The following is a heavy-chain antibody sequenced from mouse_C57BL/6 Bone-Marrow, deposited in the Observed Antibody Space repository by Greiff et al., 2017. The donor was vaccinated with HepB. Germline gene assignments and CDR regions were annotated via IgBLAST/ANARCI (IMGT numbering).Heavy chain of an antibody. CDR1: GYTFTSYW. D-gene: IGHD2-4*01. Sequence: QVQLKQPGAELVKPGASVKLSCKASGYTFTSYWMHWVKQRPGQGLEWIGMIHPNSGSTNYNEKFKSKATLTVDKSSSTAYMQLSSLTSEDSAVYYCARTMITTWYVDYWGQGTTLTVSS. V-gene: IGHV1-64*01. CDR2: IHPNSGST. J-gene: IGHJ2*01. CDR3: ARTMITTWYVDY.